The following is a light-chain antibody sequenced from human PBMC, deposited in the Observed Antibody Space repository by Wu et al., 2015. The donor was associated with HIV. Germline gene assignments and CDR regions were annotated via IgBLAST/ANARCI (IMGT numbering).Light chain of an antibody. V-gene: IGKV3-15*01. Sequence: EVVMTQSPATLSVSPGERVTLSCRASQSVSSNLAWYQQKPGQTPRLFIYGASTRATGVPARFSGSGSGTDFTLAISSLEPEDFAVYYCQQRRTFGPGTKVDIK. CDR1: QSVSSN. CDR2: GAS. CDR3: QQRRT. J-gene: IGKJ3*01.